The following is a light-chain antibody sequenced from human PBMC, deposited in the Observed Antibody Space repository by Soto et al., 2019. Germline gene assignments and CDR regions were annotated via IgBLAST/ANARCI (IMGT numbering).Light chain of an antibody. V-gene: IGKV3-20*01. Sequence: SPGALSVSPGFRAPLSCRVGQRVSGNYLAWYQQEPGQAPRLLIYGASSRATGIPDRFSGSGSGTDFTLTISRLEPEDFAVYYCQQYGTSPITFGGGTKVDI. CDR1: QRVSGNY. CDR2: GAS. J-gene: IGKJ4*01. CDR3: QQYGTSPIT.